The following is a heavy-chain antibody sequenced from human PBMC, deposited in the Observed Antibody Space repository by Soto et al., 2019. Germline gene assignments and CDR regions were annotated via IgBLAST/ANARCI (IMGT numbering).Heavy chain of an antibody. CDR1: GYTFTSYD. CDR2: MNPNGGNT. D-gene: IGHD3-3*01. V-gene: IGHV1-8*01. CDR3: ARGLHTIFGVGYFDL. Sequence: QVQLVQSGAEVKKPGASVKVSCKASGYTFTSYDINWVRQATGQGLGWMGWMNPNGGNTGYAQKFQGRVTMTRNTSISTAYMELSSLRSEDTAVYYCARGLHTIFGVGYFDLWGRGTLVTVSS. J-gene: IGHJ2*01.